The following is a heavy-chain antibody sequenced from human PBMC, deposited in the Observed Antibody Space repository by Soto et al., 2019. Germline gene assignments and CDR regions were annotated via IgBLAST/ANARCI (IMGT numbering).Heavy chain of an antibody. CDR3: VRATYFSDSSGYTRCLDY. CDR2: SRDKPQGYST. D-gene: IGHD3-22*01. V-gene: IGHV3-72*01. Sequence: GGSLRLSCAGSGFTLRDHYIDWVRQAPGKGLEWVGRSRDKPQGYSTAYAASVKGRFTTSRDESKNSAYLQMNSLKTDDTAVYYCVRATYFSDSSGYTRCLDYWGQGTLVTVSS. J-gene: IGHJ4*02. CDR1: GFTLRDHY.